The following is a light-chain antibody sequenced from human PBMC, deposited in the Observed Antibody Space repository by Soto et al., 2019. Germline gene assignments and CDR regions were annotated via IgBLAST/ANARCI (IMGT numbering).Light chain of an antibody. CDR1: QSVSNDF. Sequence: EIMLTQSPGILSLSPGERATLSCRASQSVSNDFLAWYQQKPGQAPRLLIYGASTRATDVPDRFSGSGSGADFTLTISRLEPEDFAVYYCQQYGSSPPRTFGQGTNVDIK. CDR3: QQYGSSPPRT. V-gene: IGKV3-20*01. J-gene: IGKJ1*01. CDR2: GAS.